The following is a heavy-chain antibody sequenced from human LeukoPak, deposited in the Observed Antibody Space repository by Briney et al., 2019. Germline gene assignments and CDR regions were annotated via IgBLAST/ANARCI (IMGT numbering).Heavy chain of an antibody. CDR2: MNPNSGNT. Sequence: GASVKVSCQASGYTFTSYDINWVRQATGQGLEWMGWMNPNSGNTGYAQKFQGRVTMTRNTSISTAYMELSSLRSEDTAVYYCARRLKSVTMISLVYDAFDIWGQGTMVTVSS. CDR1: GYTFTSYD. CDR3: ARRLKSVTMISLVYDAFDI. V-gene: IGHV1-8*01. D-gene: IGHD3-22*01. J-gene: IGHJ3*02.